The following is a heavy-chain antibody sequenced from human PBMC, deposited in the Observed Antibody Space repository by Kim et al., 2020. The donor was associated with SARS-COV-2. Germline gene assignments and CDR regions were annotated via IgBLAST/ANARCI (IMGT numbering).Heavy chain of an antibody. V-gene: IGHV1-69*13. J-gene: IGHJ5*02. D-gene: IGHD6-13*01. Sequence: SVKVSCKASGGTFSSYAISWVRQAPGQGLEWMGGIIPIFGTANYAQKFQGRVTITADESTSTAYMELSSLRSEDTAVYYCATRGSIAAAGTLKPPNWFDPWGQGTLVTVSS. CDR1: GGTFSSYA. CDR2: IIPIFGTA. CDR3: ATRGSIAAAGTLKPPNWFDP.